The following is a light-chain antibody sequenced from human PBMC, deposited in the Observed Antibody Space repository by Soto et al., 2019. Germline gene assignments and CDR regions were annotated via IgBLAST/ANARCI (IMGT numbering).Light chain of an antibody. CDR2: GAS. V-gene: IGKV3-20*01. CDR1: QSVSSSY. J-gene: IGKJ1*01. Sequence: EIVLTQSPGTLSLSPGERATLSCRASQSVSSSYLAWYQQKPGQAPRLLISGASMRASGVPDRFSGSGSGTDFTPTISRLEPEDFAVYYCQQYGSSGTFGQGTKVDIK. CDR3: QQYGSSGT.